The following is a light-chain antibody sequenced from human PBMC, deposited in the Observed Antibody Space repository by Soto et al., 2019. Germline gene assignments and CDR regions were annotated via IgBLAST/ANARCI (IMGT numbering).Light chain of an antibody. Sequence: EIVMTQSPATLSVSPGERATLSCRASQTVTSNLAWYQQKPGQTPRLLIYGASTRATRCQARFSGSGSGTEFTLTISSLLSEDFAVYYCQQYNDWPLTFGGGTKVEIK. CDR1: QTVTSN. V-gene: IGKV3-15*01. J-gene: IGKJ4*01. CDR2: GAS. CDR3: QQYNDWPLT.